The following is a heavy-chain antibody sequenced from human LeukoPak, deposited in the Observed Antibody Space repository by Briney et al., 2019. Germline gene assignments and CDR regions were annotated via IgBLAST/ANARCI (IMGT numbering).Heavy chain of an antibody. CDR1: GYSFTTYW. Sequence: GESLMISCKTSGYSFTTYWIGWVRQMPGKGLEWMGLIYPDDSDTRYSPSLEGRVTISADESISTAYLQWSSLRASDTAIYYCARPGGADYYGTGIADYWGQGTLVTVSS. V-gene: IGHV5-51*01. J-gene: IGHJ4*02. CDR2: IYPDDSDT. D-gene: IGHD3-10*01. CDR3: ARPGGADYYGTGIADY.